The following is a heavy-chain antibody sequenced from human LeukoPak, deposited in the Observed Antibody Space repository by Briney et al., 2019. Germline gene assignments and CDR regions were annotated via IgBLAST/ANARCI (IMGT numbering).Heavy chain of an antibody. CDR1: GFTFSSYS. Sequence: GGSLRLSCAASGFTFSSYSMNWVRQAPGKGLEWVSSTSSSSSYIHYADSVRGRFTISRDNAKNSLYLQMDSLGPEDTAVYYCARDPYSGNYGTYYYYYMDVWGKGTTVTISS. V-gene: IGHV3-21*01. CDR2: TSSSSSYI. J-gene: IGHJ6*03. CDR3: ARDPYSGNYGTYYYYYMDV. D-gene: IGHD1-26*01.